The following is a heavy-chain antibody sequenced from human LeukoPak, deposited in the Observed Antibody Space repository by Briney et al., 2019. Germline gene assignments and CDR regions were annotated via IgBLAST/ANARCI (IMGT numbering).Heavy chain of an antibody. Sequence: GGSLRLSCAASGFTFSSYWMHWVRQAPGKGLVWVSRINSDGSSTSYADSVKGRFTISRDNAKNTLYLQMNSLRAEDTAVYYCARVIRYRQWLERASGFDYWGQGTLVTVSS. CDR3: ARVIRYRQWLERASGFDY. D-gene: IGHD6-19*01. J-gene: IGHJ4*02. CDR2: INSDGSST. CDR1: GFTFSSYW. V-gene: IGHV3-74*01.